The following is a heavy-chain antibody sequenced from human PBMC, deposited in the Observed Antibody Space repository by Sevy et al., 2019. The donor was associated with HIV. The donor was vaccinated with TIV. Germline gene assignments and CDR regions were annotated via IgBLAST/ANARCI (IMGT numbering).Heavy chain of an antibody. CDR2: IYPGDSDT. CDR1: GYSFTSYW. D-gene: IGHD6-13*01. J-gene: IGHJ4*02. Sequence: GESLKISCKGSGYSFTSYWIGWVRQMPGKGLEWMGMIYPGDSDTRSSPSFQGQVTISADKSTSTAYLQWRSLKASDIAMYYCARLIVAAGSEFDYWGQGTLVTVSS. V-gene: IGHV5-51*01. CDR3: ARLIVAAGSEFDY.